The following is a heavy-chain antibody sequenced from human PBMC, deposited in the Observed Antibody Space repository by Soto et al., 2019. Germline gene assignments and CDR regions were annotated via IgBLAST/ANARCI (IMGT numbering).Heavy chain of an antibody. D-gene: IGHD5-18*01. CDR2: IGWTGGNI. J-gene: IGHJ4*02. CDR1: GFTFDDYA. CDR3: AQDAAHEGYSNGGTFEY. V-gene: IGHV3-9*01. Sequence: EVQLVESGGGLIQPGRSLRLSCAASGFTFDDYAMHWVLQVPGKGLEWVSSIGWTGGNIEYADSVKGRFSISRDNAKNSLYLQKNSLRTEETALYYCAQDAAHEGYSNGGTFEYWGQGILVIVSS.